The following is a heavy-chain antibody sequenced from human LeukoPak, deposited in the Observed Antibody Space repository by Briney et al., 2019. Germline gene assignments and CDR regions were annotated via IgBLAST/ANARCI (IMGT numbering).Heavy chain of an antibody. Sequence: AGGSLLLSCAASGFTFSTYWMTWVRQAPGKGLEWVANIKMDGSENYYQDSVKGRFTISRDNAKNSLYLQMDSLRAEDTAVYYCARSGSTWYIFDFWGQGTLVSASS. CDR3: ARSGSTWYIFDF. V-gene: IGHV3-7*01. CDR1: GFTFSTYW. J-gene: IGHJ4*02. CDR2: IKMDGSEN. D-gene: IGHD6-13*01.